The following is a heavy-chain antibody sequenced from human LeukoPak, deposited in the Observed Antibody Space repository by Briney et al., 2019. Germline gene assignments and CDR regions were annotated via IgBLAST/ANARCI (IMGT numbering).Heavy chain of an antibody. CDR1: GGSLSNSY. CDR3: ARGALVPASMIWFDP. D-gene: IGHD2-2*01. J-gene: IGHJ5*02. V-gene: IGHV4-59*08. CDR2: IYYSGGT. Sequence: PSETLSLTCSVSGGSLSNSYWSWIRQPPGKGLEWIGYIYYSGGTNYRSSLKSRVTISLDTSKNQFSLKLRSVTAADTAVYYCARGALVPASMIWFDPWGQGTLVTVSS.